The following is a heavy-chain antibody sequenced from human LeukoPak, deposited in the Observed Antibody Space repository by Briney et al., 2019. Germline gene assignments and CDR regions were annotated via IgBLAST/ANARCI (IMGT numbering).Heavy chain of an antibody. CDR3: ARVGSGSYQRASVDV. V-gene: IGHV4-39*07. CDR2: IYYSGST. CDR1: GGSINSSSYY. Sequence: SETLSLTCTVSGGSINSSSYYWVWIRQPPGKALQWIGSIYYSGSTYYNPSLKSRVTISLDPSKNQFSLKLSSVTAADTAVYYCARVGSGSYQRASVDVWGKGTTVTVSS. J-gene: IGHJ6*04. D-gene: IGHD3-10*01.